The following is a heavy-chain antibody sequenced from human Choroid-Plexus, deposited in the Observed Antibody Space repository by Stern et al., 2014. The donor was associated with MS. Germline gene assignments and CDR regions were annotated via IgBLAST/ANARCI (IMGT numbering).Heavy chain of an antibody. J-gene: IGHJ5*02. D-gene: IGHD2/OR15-2a*01. CDR3: AKDRQYLTYFFDH. Sequence: VQLEESGGGVVQPGGPLRLSCVASGFTLGSCAMDWVRQAPGKGLEWGAGVSYDGSNKYYADSVKGRFTISRDNSQNTLYMQMSSLRPEDTAVYYCAKDRQYLTYFFDHWGQGSLVTVSS. V-gene: IGHV3-30*18. CDR2: VSYDGSNK. CDR1: GFTLGSCA.